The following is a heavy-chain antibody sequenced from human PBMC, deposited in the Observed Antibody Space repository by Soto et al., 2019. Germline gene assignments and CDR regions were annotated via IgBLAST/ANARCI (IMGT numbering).Heavy chain of an antibody. CDR1: GGSISSGGYS. D-gene: IGHD2-2*01. CDR2: IYHSGST. J-gene: IGHJ5*02. Sequence: QLQLPESGSGLVKPSQTLSLTCAVSGGSISSGGYSWSWIRQPPGKGLEWIGYIYHSGSTYYNPSLKSRVTISVDRSKNQFSLQLSSVTAADTAVYYCARVPDRWGQGTLVTVSS. CDR3: ARVPDR. V-gene: IGHV4-30-2*01.